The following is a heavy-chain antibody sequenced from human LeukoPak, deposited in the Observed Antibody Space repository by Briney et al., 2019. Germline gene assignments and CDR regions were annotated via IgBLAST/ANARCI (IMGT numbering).Heavy chain of an antibody. CDR1: GFTFSSYW. J-gene: IGHJ5*02. Sequence: GGSLRLSCAASGFTFSSYWMSWVRQAPGKGLEWVANIKQDGSEKYYVDSVKGRFTISRNNAKNSLYLQMNSLRAEDTAVYYCARDDCSSISCYHNWFDPWGQGTPVTVSS. CDR3: ARDDCSSISCYHNWFDP. V-gene: IGHV3-7*01. D-gene: IGHD2-2*01. CDR2: IKQDGSEK.